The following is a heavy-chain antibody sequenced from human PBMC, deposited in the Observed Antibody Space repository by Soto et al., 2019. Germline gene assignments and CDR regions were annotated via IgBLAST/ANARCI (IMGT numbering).Heavy chain of an antibody. V-gene: IGHV3-23*01. CDR1: GFAFSSHL. CDR2: ISDGGDVT. J-gene: IGHJ3*02. D-gene: IGHD6-6*01. CDR3: ARRAFGSSRSFDI. Sequence: PGGSLRLSCIGSGFAFSSHLMSCVRQAPERGLEWVSGISDGGDVTYNSDSVMGRFTISRYHSKNTLFLQMNSLRVEDTAVYYCARRAFGSSRSFDIWGQGKMVTVSS.